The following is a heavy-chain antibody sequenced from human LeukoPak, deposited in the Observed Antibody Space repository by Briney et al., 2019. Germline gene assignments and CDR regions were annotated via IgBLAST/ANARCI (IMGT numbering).Heavy chain of an antibody. V-gene: IGHV4-38-2*02. CDR3: ARDGDIVVVPAATRENWFDP. Sequence: SETLSLTCTVSGYSISSGYYWGWIRQPPGKGLEWIGSIYHSGSTYYNPSLKSRVAISVDTSKNQFSLKLSSVTAADTAVYYCARDGDIVVVPAATRENWFDPWGQGTLVTVSS. D-gene: IGHD2-2*01. CDR2: IYHSGST. CDR1: GYSISSGYY. J-gene: IGHJ5*02.